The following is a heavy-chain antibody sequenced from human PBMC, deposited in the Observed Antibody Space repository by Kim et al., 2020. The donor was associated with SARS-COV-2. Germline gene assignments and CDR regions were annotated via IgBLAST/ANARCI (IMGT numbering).Heavy chain of an antibody. CDR2: IIPIFGTA. V-gene: IGHV1-69*13. CDR1: GGTFSSYA. Sequence: SVKVSCKASGGTFSSYAISWVRQAPGQGLEWMGGIIPIFGTANYAQKFQGRVTITADESTSTAYMELSSLRSEDTAVYYCARDGGIAVAGDYYYYGMDVWGQGTTVTVSS. D-gene: IGHD6-19*01. J-gene: IGHJ6*02. CDR3: ARDGGIAVAGDYYYYGMDV.